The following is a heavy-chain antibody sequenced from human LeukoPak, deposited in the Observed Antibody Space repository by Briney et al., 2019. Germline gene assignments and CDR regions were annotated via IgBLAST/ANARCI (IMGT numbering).Heavy chain of an antibody. V-gene: IGHV3-23*01. J-gene: IGHJ4*02. Sequence: GGSLRLSCVASGFTFTNHGMSWVRQTPGKGLEWVSTISGSGYNTYYADSVKGRFTISRDSSKNTLFLQMNGLRPEDTAVYYCAKSGYNRFDYWGQGTLVTVSS. D-gene: IGHD5-24*01. CDR3: AKSGYNRFDY. CDR2: ISGSGYNT. CDR1: GFTFTNHG.